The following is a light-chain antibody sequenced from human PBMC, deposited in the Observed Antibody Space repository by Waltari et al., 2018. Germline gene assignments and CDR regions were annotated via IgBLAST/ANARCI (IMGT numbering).Light chain of an antibody. J-gene: IGLJ3*02. CDR1: SSNIGGNP. CDR3: AAWDDSRNGPV. V-gene: IGLV1-44*01. CDR2: NND. Sequence: QSVLTQPPSASGTPGQRVTISCSGSSSNIGGNPVNWYQQLPGTAPKLLIYNNDPLPSGVPDRFSGSRSGTSASLASSGLQSEDEADYYCAAWDDSRNGPVFGGGTTLPFL.